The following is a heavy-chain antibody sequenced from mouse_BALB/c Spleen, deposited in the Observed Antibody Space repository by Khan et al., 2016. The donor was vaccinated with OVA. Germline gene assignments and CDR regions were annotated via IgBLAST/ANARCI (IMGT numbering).Heavy chain of an antibody. D-gene: IGHD2-14*01. J-gene: IGHJ4*01. V-gene: IGHV9-3-1*01. Sequence: QIQLVQSGPELKKPGETVQISCKASGFTFTNYGMNWVRQAHGKGLKWMGWINTYTGEPTSTDDFKGRFAFSLETSASTAYLQINSLNNEDTATYFCARVGYNGTMDFWGQGTSVTVSS. CDR2: INTYTGEP. CDR1: GFTFTNYG. CDR3: ARVGYNGTMDF.